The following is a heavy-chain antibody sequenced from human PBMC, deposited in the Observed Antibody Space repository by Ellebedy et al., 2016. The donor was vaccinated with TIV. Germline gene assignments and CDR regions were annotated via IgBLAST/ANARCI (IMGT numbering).Heavy chain of an antibody. Sequence: PGGSLRLSCVASGITLSDYHMSWIRQAPGKGPAWLSYTNNGGSPVYYADTVKGRFTLSRDNAKNSVYLQMNGLQVEDTAVYYCAMGAYTYGRALFDPWGQGTSVTVSS. CDR1: GITLSDYH. D-gene: IGHD5-18*01. V-gene: IGHV3-11*04. J-gene: IGHJ5*02. CDR2: TNNGGSPV. CDR3: AMGAYTYGRALFDP.